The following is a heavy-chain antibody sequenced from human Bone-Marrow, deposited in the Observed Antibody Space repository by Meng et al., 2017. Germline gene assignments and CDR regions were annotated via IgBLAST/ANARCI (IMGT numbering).Heavy chain of an antibody. V-gene: IGHV3-74*03. CDR2: INTDASIT. CDR3: ARDEDWVIFDH. D-gene: IGHD3/OR15-3a*01. J-gene: IGHJ4*02. CDR1: GFTFSSYN. Sequence: GESLKTSCAASGFTFSSYNMHWVRQTPGEGLVWVSRINTDASITTYADSVKGRFTISRDDAKNTVYLQMNSLRAEDTAVYYCARDEDWVIFDHWGQGALVTVSS.